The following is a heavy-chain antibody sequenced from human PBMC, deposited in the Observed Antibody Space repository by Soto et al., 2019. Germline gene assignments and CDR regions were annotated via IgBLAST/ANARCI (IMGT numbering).Heavy chain of an antibody. CDR3: AKDSNKYSSSLRGRYFDY. V-gene: IGHV3-23*01. CDR1: GFPFSSYV. J-gene: IGHJ4*02. D-gene: IGHD4-4*01. Sequence: EVQLLESGGGLGQRGGSLRLSCAASGFPFSSYVMSWVRQAPGKGREWVSGISGGGSNTFYADSVKGRFTISRDNSKNTLLLQMNSLGAEDTAVYYCAKDSNKYSSSLRGRYFDYWGQGIGVTVSS. CDR2: ISGGGSNT.